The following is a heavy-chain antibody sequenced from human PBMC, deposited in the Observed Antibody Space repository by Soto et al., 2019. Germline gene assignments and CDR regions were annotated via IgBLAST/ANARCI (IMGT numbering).Heavy chain of an antibody. CDR2: IYYSGST. J-gene: IGHJ4*02. V-gene: IGHV4-31*03. CDR3: ARSGYSYGPNPLLY. CDR1: GGSISSGGYY. Sequence: SETLSLTCTVSGGSISSGGYYWSWIRQHPGKGLEWIGYIYYSGSTYYSPSLKSRVTISVDTSKNQFSLKLSSVTAADTAVYYCARSGYSYGPNPLLYWGQGTLVTVS. D-gene: IGHD5-18*01.